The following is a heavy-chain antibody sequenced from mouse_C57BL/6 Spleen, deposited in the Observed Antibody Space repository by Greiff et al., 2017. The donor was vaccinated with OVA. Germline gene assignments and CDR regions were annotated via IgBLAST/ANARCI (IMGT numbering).Heavy chain of an antibody. CDR3: TAETAKATSAWFAY. V-gene: IGHV14-4*01. CDR1: GFNIKDDY. CDR2: IDPENGDT. Sequence: EVQLQESGAELVRPGASVKLSCTASGFNIKDDYMHWVKQRPEQGLEWIGWIDPENGDTEYASKFQGKATITADTSSNTAYLQLSSLTSEDTAVYYCTAETAKATSAWFAYWGQGTLVTVSA. D-gene: IGHD3-2*02. J-gene: IGHJ3*01.